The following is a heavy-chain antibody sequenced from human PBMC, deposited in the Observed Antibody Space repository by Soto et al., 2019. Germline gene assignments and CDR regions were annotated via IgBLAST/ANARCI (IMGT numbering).Heavy chain of an antibody. D-gene: IGHD3-10*01. CDR2: IYYSGST. V-gene: IGHV4-30-4*01. J-gene: IGHJ4*02. CDR3: ASRKSSPYFDY. CDR1: GGSFSGYY. Sequence: SGTLSLTCAVYGGSFSGYYWSWIRQPPGKGLEWIGIIYYSGSTYYNPSLKSRVTISIDTSKNQFSLKLSSVTAADTAVYYCASRKSSPYFDYWGQGTLVTVSS.